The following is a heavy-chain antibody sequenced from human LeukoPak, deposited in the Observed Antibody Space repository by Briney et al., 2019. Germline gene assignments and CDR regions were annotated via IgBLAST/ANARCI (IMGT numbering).Heavy chain of an antibody. CDR3: ARGGGWLHY. CDR1: GDSVSSNSAA. Sequence: SQTLSLTCAISGDSVSSNSAAWNWIRQSPSRGLEWLGRTYYRSKWYNGHAPSVKGRIIINADTSKSQFSLQLNSVTPEDTAVYYCARGGGWLHYWGQGTLVTVSS. D-gene: IGHD6-19*01. V-gene: IGHV6-1*01. CDR2: TYYRSKWYN. J-gene: IGHJ4*02.